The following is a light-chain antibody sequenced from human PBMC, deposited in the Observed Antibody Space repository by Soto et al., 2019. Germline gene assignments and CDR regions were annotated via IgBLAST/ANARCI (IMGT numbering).Light chain of an antibody. J-gene: IGKJ2*01. CDR2: ASS. CDR1: QSVGSY. CDR3: QQRSNWYI. V-gene: IGKV3-11*01. Sequence: EIVLTQSPDTLSLSPGEGATLSFRASQSVGSYLAWYQQKPGQAPRLLIYASSNRATGIPARFSGSGSGIDFTLTISSLEPEDFAVYYCQQRSNWYIFGQGTKLEIK.